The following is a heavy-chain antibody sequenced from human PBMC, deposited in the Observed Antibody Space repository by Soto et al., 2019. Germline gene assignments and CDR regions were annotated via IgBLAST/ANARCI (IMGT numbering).Heavy chain of an antibody. V-gene: IGHV4-59*08. J-gene: IGHJ4*02. CDR3: ARRSGYSGYDYFFDY. CDR1: GGSIGSYY. D-gene: IGHD5-12*01. Sequence: PSGTLALTCTVSGGSIGSYYWSWIRQPPGKGLEWIGYIYYSGSTNYNPSLKSRVTISVDTSKNQFSLKLSSVTAADTAVYYCARRSGYSGYDYFFDYWGQGTLVTVSS. CDR2: IYYSGST.